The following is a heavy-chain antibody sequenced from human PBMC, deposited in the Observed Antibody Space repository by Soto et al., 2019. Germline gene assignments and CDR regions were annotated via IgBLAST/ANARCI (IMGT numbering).Heavy chain of an antibody. D-gene: IGHD3-22*01. Sequence: SETLSLTCAVTGGSISSGGYSWSWIRQPPGKGLEWIGYIYHSGSTYYNPSLKSRVTTSVDRSKNQFSLKLSSVTAADTAVYYCARGRGYYDSSGYRLEYFQHWGQGTLVTVSS. J-gene: IGHJ1*01. CDR1: GGSISSGGYS. CDR2: IYHSGST. CDR3: ARGRGYYDSSGYRLEYFQH. V-gene: IGHV4-30-2*01.